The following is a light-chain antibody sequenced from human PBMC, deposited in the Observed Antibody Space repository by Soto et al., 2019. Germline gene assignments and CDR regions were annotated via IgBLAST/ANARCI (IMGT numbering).Light chain of an antibody. Sequence: GMTQSPDHLSLSPGERAILSCWASKLVGTIMAWYHQKPGQPPRLLIYGASTRAAGVPARFSGSGSGTEFTLTISSLQSEASAVYYCQQYYNWHVTLGGGTKVDIK. CDR2: GAS. V-gene: IGKV3-15*01. CDR1: KLVGTI. CDR3: QQYYNWHVT. J-gene: IGKJ4*01.